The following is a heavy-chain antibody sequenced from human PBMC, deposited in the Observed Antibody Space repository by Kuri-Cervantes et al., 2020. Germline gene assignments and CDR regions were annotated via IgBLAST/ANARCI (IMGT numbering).Heavy chain of an antibody. CDR2: INPSGGST. D-gene: IGHD6-19*01. J-gene: IGHJ4*02. Sequence: ASVKVSCKASGYTFTSYYMHWVRQAPGQGLEWMGIINPSGGSTTYAQKFQGRVTITRDTSASTAYMELSSLRSEDTAVYYCARDPEYSSGWHLNKFDYWGQGTLVTVSS. CDR1: GYTFTSYY. CDR3: ARDPEYSSGWHLNKFDY. V-gene: IGHV1-46*01.